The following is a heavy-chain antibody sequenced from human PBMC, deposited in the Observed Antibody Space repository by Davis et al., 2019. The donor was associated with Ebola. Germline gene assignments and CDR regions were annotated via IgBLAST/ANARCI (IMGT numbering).Heavy chain of an antibody. V-gene: IGHV3-30*02. Sequence: GGSLRLSCAASGFTFSSYGMHWVRHAPGKGLEWVAVILYDGSNKYYADSVKGRFTISRDNSKNTLYVQMNSLRAEDTAVYYCAKSLVVVMDYYGMDVWGQGTTVTVSS. CDR2: ILYDGSNK. D-gene: IGHD3-22*01. CDR3: AKSLVVVMDYYGMDV. CDR1: GFTFSSYG. J-gene: IGHJ6*02.